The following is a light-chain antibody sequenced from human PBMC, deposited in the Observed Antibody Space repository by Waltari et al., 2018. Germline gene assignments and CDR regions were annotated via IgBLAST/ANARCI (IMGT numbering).Light chain of an antibody. J-gene: IGLJ1*01. CDR2: ANS. V-gene: IGLV1-40*01. CDR3: QSFDSSLGGYV. Sequence: QSVLTQPPSVSGAPGQRVTISCTGTSSNIGAAYDAQSYQQLPGTAPKLLIFANSNRPSGVPDRFSGSKSGTSASLAITGLQAEDEADYYCQSFDSSLGGYVFGTGTKVTVL. CDR1: SSNIGAAYD.